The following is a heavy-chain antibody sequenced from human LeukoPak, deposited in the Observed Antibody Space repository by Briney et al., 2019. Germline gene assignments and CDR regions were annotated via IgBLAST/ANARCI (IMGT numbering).Heavy chain of an antibody. Sequence: SETLSLTCTVSGGSISSGGYYWSWIRQHPGKGLEWIGYIYYSGSTYYNPSLKSRVTIPVDTSKNQFSLKLSSVTAADTAVYYCARDIGYCSGGSCYPPSYGMDVWGQGTTVTVSS. CDR3: ARDIGYCSGGSCYPPSYGMDV. V-gene: IGHV4-31*03. CDR2: IYYSGST. CDR1: GGSISSGGYY. D-gene: IGHD2-15*01. J-gene: IGHJ6*02.